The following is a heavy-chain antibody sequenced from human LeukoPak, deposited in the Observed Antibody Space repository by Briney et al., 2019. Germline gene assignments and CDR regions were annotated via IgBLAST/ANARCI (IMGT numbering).Heavy chain of an antibody. J-gene: IGHJ4*02. V-gene: IGHV1-46*01. CDR1: GYTFTSYY. CDR3: ARVEEWLTSHY. CDR2: INPSGGST. Sequence: ASVKVSCKASGYTFTSYYMHWVRQAPGQALEWMGIINPSGGSTSYAQKFQGRVTMTRDTSTSTVYMELSSLRSEDTAVYYCARVEEWLTSHYWGQGTLVTVSS. D-gene: IGHD3-3*01.